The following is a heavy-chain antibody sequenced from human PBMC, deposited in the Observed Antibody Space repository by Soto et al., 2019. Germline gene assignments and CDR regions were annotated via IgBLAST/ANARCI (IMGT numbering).Heavy chain of an antibody. V-gene: IGHV1-18*01. CDR1: GYTFTSYG. D-gene: IGHD3-9*01. CDR3: ASGFGLTGYYSKYYFDY. CDR2: ISAYNGNT. Sequence: GASVKVSCKASGYTFTSYGISWVRQAPGQGLEWMGWISAYNGNTNYAQKLQGRVTMTTDTSTSTAYMELRSLRSDGTAVYYCASGFGLTGYYSKYYFDYWGQGTLVTVSS. J-gene: IGHJ4*02.